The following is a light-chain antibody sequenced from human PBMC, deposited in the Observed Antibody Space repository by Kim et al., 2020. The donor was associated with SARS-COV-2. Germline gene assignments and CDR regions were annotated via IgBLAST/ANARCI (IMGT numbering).Light chain of an antibody. CDR3: QAWDRGTVV. CDR1: KLGDKY. CDR2: QDD. V-gene: IGLV3-1*01. J-gene: IGLJ3*02. Sequence: SYELTQPPSVSVSPGQTASIPCSGDKLGDKYACWYQQKSGQSPVLVIYQDDKRPSGIPGRFSGSNSGNTATLTISGTQAMDEADYYCQAWDRGTVVFGGGTQLTVL.